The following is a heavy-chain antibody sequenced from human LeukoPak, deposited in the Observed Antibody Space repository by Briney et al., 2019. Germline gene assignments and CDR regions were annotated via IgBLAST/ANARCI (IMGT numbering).Heavy chain of an antibody. Sequence: MASETLSLTCAVYGGSFSGYYWSWIRQPPGKGLEWIGEINHSGSTNYNPSLKSRVTISVDTSKNQFSLKLSSVTAADTAVYYCARTYPTGPYSGYDYADHWGQGTLVTVSS. D-gene: IGHD5-12*01. CDR1: GGSFSGYY. CDR2: INHSGST. J-gene: IGHJ4*02. V-gene: IGHV4-34*01. CDR3: ARTYPTGPYSGYDYADH.